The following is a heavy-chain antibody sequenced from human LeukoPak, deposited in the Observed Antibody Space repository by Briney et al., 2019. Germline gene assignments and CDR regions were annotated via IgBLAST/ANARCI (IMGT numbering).Heavy chain of an antibody. CDR1: GGTFSSYA. Sequence: SVKASCKASGGTFSSYAISWVRQAPGQGLEWMVRIIPILGIANYAQKFQGRVTITADKSTCTAYMELSSLRSEDTAVYYCARDKGIGGYSSSLDYYYGMNVWGQGTTVTVSS. CDR3: ARDKGIGGYSSSLDYYYGMNV. V-gene: IGHV1-69*04. J-gene: IGHJ6*02. D-gene: IGHD6-6*01. CDR2: IIPILGIA.